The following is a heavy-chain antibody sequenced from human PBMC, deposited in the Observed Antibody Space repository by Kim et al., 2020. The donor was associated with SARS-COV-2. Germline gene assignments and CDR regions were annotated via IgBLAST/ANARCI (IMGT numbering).Heavy chain of an antibody. J-gene: IGHJ6*02. CDR1: GGSISSYY. CDR2: IYDSGST. V-gene: IGHV4-59*13. CDR3: ARVTWIYYGMDV. D-gene: IGHD3-16*01. Sequence: SETLSLTCTVSGGSISSYYWSWIRQPPGKGLEWIGYIYDSGSTNYNPSLKSRVTISVDTSKNQFSLKLSSVTAADTAVYYCARVTWIYYGMDVWGQGTTVTVSS.